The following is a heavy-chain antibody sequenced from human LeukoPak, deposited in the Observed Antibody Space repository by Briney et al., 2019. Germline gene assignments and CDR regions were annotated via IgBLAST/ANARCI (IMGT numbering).Heavy chain of an antibody. D-gene: IGHD2-2*01. V-gene: IGHV3-30*01. J-gene: IGHJ4*02. CDR1: GFTFSSYA. CDR3: ARDGGVVVVPAATAHHLDY. Sequence: GGSLRLSRAASGFTFSSYAMHWVRQAPGKGLEGVAVISYDGSNKYYADSVKGRFTISRDNSNNTLYLQMNSLRAEDTAVYYCARDGGVVVVPAATAHHLDYWGQGTLVTVSS. CDR2: ISYDGSNK.